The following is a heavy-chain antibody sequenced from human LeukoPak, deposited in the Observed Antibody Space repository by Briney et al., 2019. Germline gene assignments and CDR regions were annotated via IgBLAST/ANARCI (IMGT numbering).Heavy chain of an antibody. D-gene: IGHD2-15*01. Sequence: GESLKISCKGSGYSINNYWIGWVRQMPGKGLEWMGIIYPANSDIRYSPSFQGQVTISADKSISTAYLQWSSLKASDTAMYYCARQEYCSGGSCYTWFDPWGQGTLVTVSS. V-gene: IGHV5-51*01. CDR2: IYPANSDI. CDR1: GYSINNYW. CDR3: ARQEYCSGGSCYTWFDP. J-gene: IGHJ5*02.